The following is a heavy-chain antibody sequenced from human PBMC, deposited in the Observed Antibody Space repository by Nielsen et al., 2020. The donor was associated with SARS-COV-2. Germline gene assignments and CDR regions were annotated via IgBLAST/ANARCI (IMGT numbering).Heavy chain of an antibody. V-gene: IGHV3-30-3*01. D-gene: IGHD1-1*01. CDR1: GITFKTYA. J-gene: IGHJ4*02. CDR2: VSFDGTND. Sequence: GESLKISCAASGITFKTYAMHWVRQAPGKGLEWVAVVSFDGTNDYYADSVKGRFTISRDNTEDSLHLQMNSLRVEDTAVYYCARLPRGPWKIDYWGQGTLVTVSS. CDR3: ARLPRGPWKIDY.